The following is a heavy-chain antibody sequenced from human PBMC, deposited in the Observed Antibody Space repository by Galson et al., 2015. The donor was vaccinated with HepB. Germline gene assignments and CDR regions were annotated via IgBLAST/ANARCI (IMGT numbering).Heavy chain of an antibody. D-gene: IGHD3-9*01. CDR3: ARLTYYDILTGYYADY. V-gene: IGHV5-51*01. CDR1: GYSFTSYW. Sequence: QSGAEVKKPGESLRISCKGSGYSFTSYWIGWVRQMPGKGLEWMGITYPGDSDTRYSPSFQGQVTISADKSISTAYLQWSSLKASDTAMYYCARLTYYDILTGYYADYWGQGTLATVSS. CDR2: TYPGDSDT. J-gene: IGHJ4*02.